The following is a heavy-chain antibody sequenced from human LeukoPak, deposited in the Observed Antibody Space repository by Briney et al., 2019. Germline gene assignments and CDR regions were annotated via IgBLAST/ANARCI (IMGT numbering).Heavy chain of an antibody. D-gene: IGHD6-19*01. CDR3: ARGRGLGELAVASFDS. CDR2: LYSDGRSL. CDR1: GFNFTGYW. J-gene: IGHJ4*02. Sequence: SGGSLRLSCAGSGFNFTGYWMHWVRQAPGKGLEWISRLYSDGRSLTYADSVMGRFTISRVNAKNMLYLQMNSLRAEDTAVYYCARGRGLGELAVASFDSWGQGILVTVSS. V-gene: IGHV3-74*03.